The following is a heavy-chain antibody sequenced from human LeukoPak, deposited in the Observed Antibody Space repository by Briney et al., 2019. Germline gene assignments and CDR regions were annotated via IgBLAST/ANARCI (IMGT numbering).Heavy chain of an antibody. D-gene: IGHD5-18*01. CDR1: GFTFSSYA. V-gene: IGHV3-30-3*01. CDR2: ISYDGSNK. Sequence: GGSLRLPCAASGFTFSSYAMHWVRQAPGKGLEWVAVISYDGSNKYYADSVKGRFTISRDNSKNTLYLQMNSLRAEDTAVYYCAREGRWIQLWTLGYWGQGTLVTVSS. CDR3: AREGRWIQLWTLGY. J-gene: IGHJ4*02.